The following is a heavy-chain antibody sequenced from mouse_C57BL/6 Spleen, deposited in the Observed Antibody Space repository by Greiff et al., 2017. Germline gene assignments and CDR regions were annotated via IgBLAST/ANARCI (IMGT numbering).Heavy chain of an antibody. Sequence: QVQLKQPGAELVKPGASVKLSCKASGYTFTSYWMHWVKQRPGRGLEWIGRIDPNSGGTKYNEKFKSKATLTVDKPSSTAYMQLSSLTSEDSAVYYCARHYYGSRYYAMDYWGQGTSVTVSS. V-gene: IGHV1-72*01. CDR1: GYTFTSYW. J-gene: IGHJ4*01. CDR2: IDPNSGGT. CDR3: ARHYYGSRYYAMDY. D-gene: IGHD1-1*01.